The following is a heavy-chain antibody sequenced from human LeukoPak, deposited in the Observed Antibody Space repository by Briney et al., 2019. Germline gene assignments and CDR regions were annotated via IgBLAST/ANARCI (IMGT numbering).Heavy chain of an antibody. CDR1: GFTFSSHW. Sequence: PGGSLRLSCAASGFTFSSHWMHWVRQAPGKGLVWVSRINADGSTTTYADSVKGRFTISRDNAKNTLYLQMNSLRAEDTAAYYCASSDWYAAFDIWGQGTMVTVSS. V-gene: IGHV3-74*01. CDR3: ASSDWYAAFDI. D-gene: IGHD3-9*01. J-gene: IGHJ3*02. CDR2: INADGSTT.